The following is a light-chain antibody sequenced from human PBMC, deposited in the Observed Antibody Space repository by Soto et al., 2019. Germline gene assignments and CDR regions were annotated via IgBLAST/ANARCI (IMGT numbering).Light chain of an antibody. CDR1: SSDVVGYNY. V-gene: IGLV2-14*01. CDR3: SSYTSSSTLVV. J-gene: IGLJ2*01. Sequence: QSVVTQPPSVSGSPGQSITSSCTGTSSDVVGYNYVSWYQQHPGKAPNLMIYDVSNRPSGVSNRFSGSKSGNTASLTISGLQAEDEADYYCSSYTSSSTLVVFGGGTQLTV. CDR2: DVS.